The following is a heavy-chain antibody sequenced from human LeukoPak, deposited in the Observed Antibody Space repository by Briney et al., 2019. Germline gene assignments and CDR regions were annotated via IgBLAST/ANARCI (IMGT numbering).Heavy chain of an antibody. CDR1: GGSISSGGYY. Sequence: SETLSLTCTVSGGSISSGGYYWSWIRQHPGKGLEWIGEINHSGSTNYNPSLKSRVTISVDTSKNQFSLKLSSVTAADTAVYYCARGISRVRGGNRYYYYGMDVWGQGTTVTVSS. D-gene: IGHD3-10*01. J-gene: IGHJ6*02. CDR2: INHSGST. CDR3: ARGISRVRGGNRYYYYGMDV. V-gene: IGHV4-39*07.